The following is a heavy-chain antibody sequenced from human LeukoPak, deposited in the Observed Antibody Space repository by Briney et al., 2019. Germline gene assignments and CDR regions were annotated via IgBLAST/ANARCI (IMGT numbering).Heavy chain of an antibody. Sequence: PSETLSLTCAVSGGSISSSNWWSWVRQPPGKGLEWIGEINHSGSTNYNPSLKSRVTISVDTSKNQFSLKLSSVTAADTAVYYCAGEGTFSSGWYVREFDYWGQGTLVTVSS. CDR1: GGSISSSNW. D-gene: IGHD6-19*01. CDR2: INHSGST. CDR3: AGEGTFSSGWYVREFDY. J-gene: IGHJ4*02. V-gene: IGHV4-4*02.